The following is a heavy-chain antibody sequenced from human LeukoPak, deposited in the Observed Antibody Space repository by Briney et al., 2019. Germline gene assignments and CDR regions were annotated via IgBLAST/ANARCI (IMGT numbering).Heavy chain of an antibody. Sequence: SETLSLTCAVYGGSFSGYYWSWIRQPPGEGLEWIGEINHSGSTNYNLSLKSRVTISVDTSKNQFSLKLSSVTAADTAVYYCARRGSGYYYYYYMDVWGKGTTVTISS. CDR2: INHSGST. CDR1: GGSFSGYY. D-gene: IGHD6-25*01. V-gene: IGHV4-34*01. CDR3: ARRGSGYYYYYYMDV. J-gene: IGHJ6*03.